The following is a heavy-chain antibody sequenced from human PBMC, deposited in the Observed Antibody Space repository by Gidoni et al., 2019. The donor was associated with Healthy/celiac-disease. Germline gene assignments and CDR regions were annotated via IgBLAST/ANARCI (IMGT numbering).Heavy chain of an antibody. CDR3: AREGGIVHYYYGMDV. Sequence: QVQLVESGGGVVKPGRSGRVSGGASGGTFSSYGMHWVRQAPGKGLEWVAVIWYDGSNKYYADSVKGRFTISRDNSKNTLYLQMNSLSAEDTAVYYCAREGGIVHYYYGMDVWGQGTTVTVSS. J-gene: IGHJ6*02. CDR2: IWYDGSNK. CDR1: GGTFSSYG. V-gene: IGHV3-33*01. D-gene: IGHD2-15*01.